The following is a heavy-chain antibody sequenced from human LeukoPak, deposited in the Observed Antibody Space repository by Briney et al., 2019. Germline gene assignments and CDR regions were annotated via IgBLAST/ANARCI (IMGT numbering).Heavy chain of an antibody. CDR3: ARDLSWSGYDSFDY. D-gene: IGHD5-12*01. J-gene: IGHJ4*02. Sequence: SETLSLTCTVSGYSISSGYYWGWIRQPPGKGLEWIGSIYHSGSTYYNPSLKSRVTISVDTSKNQFSLKLSSVTAADTAVYYCARDLSWSGYDSFDYWGQGTLVTVSS. CDR2: IYHSGST. CDR1: GYSISSGYY. V-gene: IGHV4-38-2*02.